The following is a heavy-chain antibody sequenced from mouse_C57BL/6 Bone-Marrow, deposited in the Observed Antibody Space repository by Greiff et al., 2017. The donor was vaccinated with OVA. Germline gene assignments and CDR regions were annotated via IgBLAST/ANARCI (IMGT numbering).Heavy chain of an antibody. V-gene: IGHV14-4*01. Sequence: EVQLQQSGAELVRPGASVKLSCTASGFNIKDDYMHWVKQRPEQGLEWIGWIDPENGDTEYASKFQGKATITADTSSNTAYLQLSSLTSEDTAVYYCTTWLMDYWGQGTSVTASS. CDR1: GFNIKDDY. CDR3: TTWLMDY. CDR2: IDPENGDT. J-gene: IGHJ4*01.